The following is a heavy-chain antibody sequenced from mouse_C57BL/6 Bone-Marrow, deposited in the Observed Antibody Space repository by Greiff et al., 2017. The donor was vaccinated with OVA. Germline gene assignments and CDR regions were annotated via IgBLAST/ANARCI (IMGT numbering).Heavy chain of an antibody. V-gene: IGHV1-81*01. Sequence: VQLQESGAELARPGASVKLSCKASGYTFTSYGISWVKQRTGQGLEWIGEIYPRSGNTYYNEKFKGKATLTADKSSSTAYMELRSLTSEDSAVYFCATKGRYYYYAMDYWGQGTSVTVSS. D-gene: IGHD3-3*01. CDR2: IYPRSGNT. J-gene: IGHJ4*01. CDR3: ATKGRYYYYAMDY. CDR1: GYTFTSYG.